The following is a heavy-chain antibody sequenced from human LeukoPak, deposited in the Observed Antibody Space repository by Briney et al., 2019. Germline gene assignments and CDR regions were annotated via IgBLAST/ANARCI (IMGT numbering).Heavy chain of an antibody. V-gene: IGHV3-23*01. Sequence: PGGSLRLSCAASGFTFSSYAMSWVRQAPGKGLEWVSAISGSGGSTYYADSVKGRITISRDNSKNTLYLQMNSLRAEDTAVYFCAKYAYNWNAPDGFDMWGQGTMVIVSS. CDR1: GFTFSSYA. D-gene: IGHD1-20*01. CDR2: ISGSGGST. CDR3: AKYAYNWNAPDGFDM. J-gene: IGHJ3*02.